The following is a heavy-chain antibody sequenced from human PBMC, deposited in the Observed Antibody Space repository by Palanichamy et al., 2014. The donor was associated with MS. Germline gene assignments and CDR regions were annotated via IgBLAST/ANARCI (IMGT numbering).Heavy chain of an antibody. CDR1: GYTFTGYY. D-gene: IGHD3-22*01. CDR3: VRAEGMRDYYWSRGWFDP. CDR2: INPDSGGT. J-gene: IGHJ5*02. Sequence: QVRLVQSGAEVKKPGASVKVSCKASGYTFTGYYVYWVRQAPGQGLEWMGWINPDSGGTNYAQKFQGRVTMTRDSSITTAYMELSRLRSDDTAVYYCVRAEGMRDYYWSRGWFDPWGQGTLVTVSS. V-gene: IGHV1-2*02.